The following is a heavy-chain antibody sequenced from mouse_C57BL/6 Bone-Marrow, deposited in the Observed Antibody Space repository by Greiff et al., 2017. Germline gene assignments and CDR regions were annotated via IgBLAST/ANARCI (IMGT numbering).Heavy chain of an antibody. J-gene: IGHJ2*01. CDR2: INPNNGGT. CDR3: ARRLWLRRYFDY. Sequence: EVELQQSGPELVKPGASVKIPCKASGYTFTDYNMDWVKQSHGKSLEWIGDINPNNGGTIYNQKFKGKATLTVDKSSSTAYMELRSLTSEDTAVYYCARRLWLRRYFDYWGQGTTLTVSS. D-gene: IGHD2-2*01. CDR1: GYTFTDYN. V-gene: IGHV1-18*01.